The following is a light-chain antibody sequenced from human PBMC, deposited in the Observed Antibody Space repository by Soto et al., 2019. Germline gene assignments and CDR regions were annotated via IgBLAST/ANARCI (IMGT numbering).Light chain of an antibody. CDR1: QTIYSW. V-gene: IGKV1-5*03. CDR3: QQYHSSPPWT. Sequence: DIQMTQSPSTLSASVGDRVTLTCRASQTIYSWLAWYQQKPGKAPNLLIYKASTLESGVPSRFSGSGTGTEFTLTIISLQADDFETYYCQQYHSSPPWTFGQGTKVEIK. CDR2: KAS. J-gene: IGKJ1*01.